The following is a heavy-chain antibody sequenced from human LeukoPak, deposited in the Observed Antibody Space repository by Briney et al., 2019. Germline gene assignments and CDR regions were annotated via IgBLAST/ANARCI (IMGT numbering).Heavy chain of an antibody. V-gene: IGHV1-46*01. CDR1: GYTFTSYY. Sequence: ASVKVSCKASGYTFTSYYMHWVRQAPGQGLEWMGIINPSGGSTSYAQKFQGRVTMTRDTSISTAYMELSRLRSDDTAVYYCASYYHVDTAMGKALYWGQGTLVTVSS. CDR3: ASYYHVDTAMGKALY. D-gene: IGHD5-18*01. CDR2: INPSGGST. J-gene: IGHJ4*02.